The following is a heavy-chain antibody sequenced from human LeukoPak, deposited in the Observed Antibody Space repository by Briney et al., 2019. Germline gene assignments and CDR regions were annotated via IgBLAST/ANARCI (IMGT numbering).Heavy chain of an antibody. Sequence: GGSLRLSCAASGFTFSSYSMNWVRQAPGKGLEWVSSISSSSSYIYYADSVKGRFTISRDNAKNSLYLQMNSLRAEDTALYWCARWDTGMAAFDLWGQGTLVTVSS. CDR2: ISSSSSYI. CDR1: GFTFSSYS. CDR3: ARWDTGMAAFDL. V-gene: IGHV3-21*01. J-gene: IGHJ4*02. D-gene: IGHD5-18*01.